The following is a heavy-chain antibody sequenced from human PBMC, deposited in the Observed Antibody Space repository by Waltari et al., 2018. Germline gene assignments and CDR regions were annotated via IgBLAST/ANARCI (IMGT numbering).Heavy chain of an antibody. CDR2: ITSGGKT. D-gene: IGHD3-22*01. J-gene: IGHJ6*02. CDR1: AFSVSGTY. V-gene: IGHV3-53*04. Sequence: EVQLVESGGGLVQSGGSLRLSCEASAFSVSGTYMRWVRQAPGKGLEWVSVITSGGKTYYGDSVRGRFTMSRHDSKNTVYLQMDNLRPEDTAVFYCVTHSSNYYFAMDVWGPGTTVTVSS. CDR3: VTHSSNYYFAMDV.